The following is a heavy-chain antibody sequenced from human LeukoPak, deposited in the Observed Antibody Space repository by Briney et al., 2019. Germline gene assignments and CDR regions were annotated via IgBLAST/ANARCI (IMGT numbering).Heavy chain of an antibody. D-gene: IGHD2-21*02. CDR2: ISGSGGST. J-gene: IGHJ6*03. V-gene: IGHV3-23*01. Sequence: GGSLRLSCAASGFTFSTHAMTWVRQAPGKGLEWVSTISGSGGSTYYADSVKGRFTISRDSSKNTLYLQMNSLRVEDTAVYYCAKDRAYCGGDCYPGYYMDVWGKGTTVTVSS. CDR1: GFTFSTHA. CDR3: AKDRAYCGGDCYPGYYMDV.